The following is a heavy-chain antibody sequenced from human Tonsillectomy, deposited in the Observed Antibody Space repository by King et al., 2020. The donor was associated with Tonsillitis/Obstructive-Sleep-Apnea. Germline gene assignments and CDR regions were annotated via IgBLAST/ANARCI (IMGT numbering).Heavy chain of an antibody. V-gene: IGHV3-33*01. CDR1: GFTFSSYG. J-gene: IGHJ6*03. CDR2: IWYDGSNT. D-gene: IGHD6-13*01. Sequence: VQLVESGGGVIQPGRSLRLSCAASGFTFSSYGMHWVRQAPGKGLEWVAVIWYDGSNTYYADSVKGRFTISRDSSKNTLYLQMNSLRADDTAVYYCAGDGYSSSWYYYYYYMDVWGKGTTVTVSS. CDR3: AGDGYSSSWYYYYYYMDV.